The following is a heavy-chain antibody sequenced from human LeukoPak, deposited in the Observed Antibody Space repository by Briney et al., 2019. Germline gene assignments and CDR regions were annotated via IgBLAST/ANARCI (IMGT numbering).Heavy chain of an antibody. D-gene: IGHD6-19*01. Sequence: ASVKVSCKASGYTFTSYYMHWVRQAPGQGLEWMGIINPSGGSTSYAQKFQGRVTMTRDTSTSTVYMGLSSLRSEDTAVYYCARASSGWLFDYWGQGTLVTVSS. CDR1: GYTFTSYY. V-gene: IGHV1-46*03. CDR2: INPSGGST. CDR3: ARASSGWLFDY. J-gene: IGHJ4*02.